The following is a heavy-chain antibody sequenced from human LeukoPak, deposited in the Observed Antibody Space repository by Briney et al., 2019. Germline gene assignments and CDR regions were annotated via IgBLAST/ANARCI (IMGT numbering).Heavy chain of an antibody. J-gene: IGHJ4*02. Sequence: GGSLRLSCAASGFTFRDTGMHWVRQAPGKGLEWVAVISYDGSNKYYADSVKGRFTISRDNSKNTLYLQMNSLRAEDTAVYYCAKSDKAYFDYWGQGTLVTVSS. V-gene: IGHV3-30*18. D-gene: IGHD2-15*01. CDR2: ISYDGSNK. CDR3: AKSDKAYFDY. CDR1: GFTFRDTG.